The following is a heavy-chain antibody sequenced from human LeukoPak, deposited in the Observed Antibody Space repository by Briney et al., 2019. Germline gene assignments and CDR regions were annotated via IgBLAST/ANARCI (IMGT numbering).Heavy chain of an antibody. CDR1: GDSVSSNSAA. CDR3: ARSDVVVPAAIGGHWFDP. J-gene: IGHJ5*02. CDR2: TYYRSKWYN. V-gene: IGHV6-1*01. D-gene: IGHD2-2*02. Sequence: SQTLSLTCAISGDSVSSNSAAWNWIRQSPSRGLEWLGRTYYRSKWYNDYAVSVKSRITINPDTSKNRFSLQLNSVTPEDTAVYYCARSDVVVPAAIGGHWFDPWGQGTLVTASS.